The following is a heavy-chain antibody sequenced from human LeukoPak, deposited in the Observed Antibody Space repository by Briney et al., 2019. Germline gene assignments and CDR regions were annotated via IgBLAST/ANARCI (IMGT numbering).Heavy chain of an antibody. CDR2: IKEDGSEK. Sequence: GGSLRLSCAASGFTFSNAWMSWVRQAPGKGLEWVANIKEDGSEKYYVDSVKGRFTMSRDNAKNSLYLQMHSLRADDTAVYYCARRDHYDTSGYYWEDWYFDLWGRGTLVTVSS. D-gene: IGHD3-22*01. CDR3: ARRDHYDTSGYYWEDWYFDL. V-gene: IGHV3-7*01. J-gene: IGHJ2*01. CDR1: GFTFSNAW.